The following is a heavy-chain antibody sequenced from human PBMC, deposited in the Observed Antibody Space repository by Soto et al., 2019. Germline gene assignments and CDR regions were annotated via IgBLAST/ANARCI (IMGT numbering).Heavy chain of an antibody. J-gene: IGHJ4*02. CDR3: ARESCSGGSCYSRPKYYFDY. CDR1: GGSISSGGYY. D-gene: IGHD2-15*01. V-gene: IGHV4-31*03. Sequence: QVQLQESGPGLVKPSQTLSLTCTVSGGSISSGGYYWSWIRQHPGKGLEWIGYIYYSGSTYYNPSLQSRVTISVDTSKNQFSLKLSSVTAADTAVYYCARESCSGGSCYSRPKYYFDYWGQGTLVTVSS. CDR2: IYYSGST.